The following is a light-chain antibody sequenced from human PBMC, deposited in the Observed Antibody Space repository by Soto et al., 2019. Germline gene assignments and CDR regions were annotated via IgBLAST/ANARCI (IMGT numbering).Light chain of an antibody. CDR3: ATWDGSLPGEV. Sequence: QSVLMQSPSVSAAPGQKVTISCSGSSSNIGNNYVSWYQQLPGTAPKLLIYDNNKRPSGIPDRFSGSKSGTSGTLDITGLQTGDEADYYCATWDGSLPGEVFGGGTQLTVL. CDR2: DNN. J-gene: IGLJ2*01. V-gene: IGLV1-51*01. CDR1: SSNIGNNY.